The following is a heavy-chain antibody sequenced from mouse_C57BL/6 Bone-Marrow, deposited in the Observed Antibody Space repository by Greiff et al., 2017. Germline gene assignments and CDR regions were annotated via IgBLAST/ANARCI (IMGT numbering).Heavy chain of an antibody. CDR2: IDPSDSYT. CDR3: ARQFAY. J-gene: IGHJ3*01. V-gene: IGHV1-69*01. Sequence: QVQLQQPGAELVMPGASVKLSCKASGYTFTSYWMHWVKQRPGQGLEWIGEIDPSDSYTNYNQKFKGKSTLTVDKSSSTAYMQLSSLTSEDSAVYYCARQFAYWSQGTLVTVSA. CDR1: GYTFTSYW.